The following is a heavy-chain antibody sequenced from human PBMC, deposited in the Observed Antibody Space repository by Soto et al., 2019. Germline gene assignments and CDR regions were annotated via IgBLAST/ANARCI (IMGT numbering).Heavy chain of an antibody. CDR2: INPSGGST. CDR3: ARKGGFGELLLFY. CDR1: GYTFTSYY. Sequence: QVQLVQSGAEVKKPGASVKVSCKASGYTFTSYYMHWVRQAPGQGLEWMGIINPSGGSTSYAQRLQGRVTMTRDTSTSTVYMELSSLRSEDTAVYYCARKGGFGELLLFYWGQGTLVTVSS. D-gene: IGHD3-10*01. J-gene: IGHJ4*02. V-gene: IGHV1-46*03.